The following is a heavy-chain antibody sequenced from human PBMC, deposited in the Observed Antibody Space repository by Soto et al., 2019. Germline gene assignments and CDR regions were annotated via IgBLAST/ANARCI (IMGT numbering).Heavy chain of an antibody. J-gene: IGHJ4*02. CDR2: INHSGST. Sequence: PSETLSLTCAVYGGSFSGYYWSWIRQPPGKGLEWIGEINHSGSTNYNPSLKSRVTISVDTSKNQFSLKLSSVTAADTAVYYCARLDSAAAGSPARYYFDYWGQGTLVTVSS. CDR1: GGSFSGYY. D-gene: IGHD6-13*01. V-gene: IGHV4-34*01. CDR3: ARLDSAAAGSPARYYFDY.